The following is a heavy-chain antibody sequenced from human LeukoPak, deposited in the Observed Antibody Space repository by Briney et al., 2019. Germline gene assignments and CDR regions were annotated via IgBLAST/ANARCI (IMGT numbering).Heavy chain of an antibody. J-gene: IGHJ4*02. V-gene: IGHV3-7*01. CDR3: ARDAVSSGWSDY. CDR2: IKQDGSQK. D-gene: IGHD6-13*01. Sequence: GGSLRLSCAASGFTFSGYWMNWVRQAQGKGPEWLANIKQDGSQKYYVDSVKGRFTIARDNAKNSLHLQMNSLRVGDTAVYYCARDAVSSGWSDYWGRGTLVTVSS. CDR1: GFTFSGYW.